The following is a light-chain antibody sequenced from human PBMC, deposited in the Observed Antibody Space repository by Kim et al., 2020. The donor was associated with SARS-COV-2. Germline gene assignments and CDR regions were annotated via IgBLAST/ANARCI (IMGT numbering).Light chain of an antibody. CDR3: QSYDSSLSVWV. CDR2: GNS. CDR1: SSNIGAGYD. Sequence: GVTISCTGDSSNIGAGYDVHWYQQLPGTAPKHLIYGNSNRPSGVPDRFSGSKSGTSASLAITGLQAEDEADYYCQSYDSSLSVWVFGGGTQLTVL. J-gene: IGLJ3*02. V-gene: IGLV1-40*01.